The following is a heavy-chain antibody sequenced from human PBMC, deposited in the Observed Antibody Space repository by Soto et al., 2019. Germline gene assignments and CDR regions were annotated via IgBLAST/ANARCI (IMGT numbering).Heavy chain of an antibody. D-gene: IGHD2-15*01. J-gene: IGHJ6*02. V-gene: IGHV1-69*01. Sequence: QVQLVQSGAEVKKPGSSVKVSCKAPGGTFSSYAISWVRQAPGQGLEWVGGVIPIFGTAKDAQKFQGRVTITADESTSTDYMELRSLRSEDTAVYYCARSQGGSSSLDIYYYYYYGMDVWGQGTTVTVSS. CDR2: VIPIFGTA. CDR1: GGTFSSYA. CDR3: ARSQGGSSSLDIYYYYYYGMDV.